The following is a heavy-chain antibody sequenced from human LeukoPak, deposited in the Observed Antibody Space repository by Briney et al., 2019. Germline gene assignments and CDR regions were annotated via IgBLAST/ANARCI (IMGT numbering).Heavy chain of an antibody. CDR1: GFTFSSYA. CDR3: AKESQYSSSWSSGYYYYYYGMDV. V-gene: IGHV3-30*18. Sequence: GGSLRLSCAASGFTFSSYAMSWVRQAPGKGLEWVAVISYDGSNKYYADSVKGRFTISRDNSKNTLYLQMNSLRAEDTAVYYCAKESQYSSSWSSGYYYYYYGMDVWGQGTTVTVSS. D-gene: IGHD6-13*01. J-gene: IGHJ6*02. CDR2: ISYDGSNK.